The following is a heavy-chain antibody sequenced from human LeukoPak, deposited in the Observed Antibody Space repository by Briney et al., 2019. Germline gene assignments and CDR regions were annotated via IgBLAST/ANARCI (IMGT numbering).Heavy chain of an antibody. V-gene: IGHV4-59*12. D-gene: IGHD2-8*01. J-gene: IGHJ4*02. Sequence: SETLSLTCTVSGGSISSYYWSWIRQPPGKGLEWIGYIYYSGSTNYNPSLKSRVTISVDTSKNQFSLKLSSVTAADTAVYYCSRENGAFSPFGYWGQGYLVTVLS. CDR2: IYYSGST. CDR1: GGSISSYY. CDR3: SRENGAFSPFGY.